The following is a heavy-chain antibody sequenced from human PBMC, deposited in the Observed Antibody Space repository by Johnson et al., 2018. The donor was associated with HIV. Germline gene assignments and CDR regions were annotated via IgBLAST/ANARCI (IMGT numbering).Heavy chain of an antibody. D-gene: IGHD3-10*01. CDR3: AKDPRHGGDAFDI. J-gene: IGHJ3*02. Sequence: VQLVESGGGLVKPGGSLRLSCAASGFTFSDYYMSWIRQAPGKGLEWVSYISRSGSIKYYADSVKGRFTISRDNAKNSLYLQMNSLRGEDTAVDYCAKDPRHGGDAFDIWCQGTMVTVSS. CDR2: ISRSGSIK. CDR1: GFTFSDYY. V-gene: IGHV3-11*04.